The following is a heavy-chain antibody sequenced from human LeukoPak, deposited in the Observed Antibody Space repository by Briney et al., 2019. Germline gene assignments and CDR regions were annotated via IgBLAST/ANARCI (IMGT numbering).Heavy chain of an antibody. CDR2: INNNNGDT. Sequence: ASVTVSCKASGYNFIIYGLTWVRQAPGQGLEWMGWINNNNGDTNYAQKIQDRVTMITDTSTSTAYMELRSLTYDDTAVYYCARDSRGTFDYWGQGTLVTVSS. D-gene: IGHD1-1*01. CDR3: ARDSRGTFDY. CDR1: GYNFIIYG. V-gene: IGHV1-18*01. J-gene: IGHJ4*02.